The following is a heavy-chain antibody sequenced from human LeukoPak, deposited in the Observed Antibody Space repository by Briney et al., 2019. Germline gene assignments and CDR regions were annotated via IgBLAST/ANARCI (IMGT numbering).Heavy chain of an antibody. Sequence: SETLSLTCTVSGGPISSSTDYWGWIRQAPGKGLEWIGSIYYHENTYYNSSLKSRVTISVDTSKNQFSLKLNSVTAADTAVYFCARPGDILTGYFYWGQGTLVTVSS. D-gene: IGHD3-9*01. CDR3: ARPGDILTGYFY. J-gene: IGHJ4*02. V-gene: IGHV4-39*01. CDR2: IYYHENT. CDR1: GGPISSSTDY.